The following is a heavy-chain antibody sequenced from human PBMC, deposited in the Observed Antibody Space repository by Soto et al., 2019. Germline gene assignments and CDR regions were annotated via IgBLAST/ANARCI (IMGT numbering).Heavy chain of an antibody. J-gene: IGHJ4*02. Sequence: SETLSLTCAVYGGSFSGYYWSWIRQPPGKGLEWIGEINHSGSTNYNPSLKSRVTISVDTSKNQFSLKLSSVTAADTAVYYCARGQLDSSGYTNAYWGQGTLVTVSS. CDR3: ARGQLDSSGYTNAY. CDR1: GGSFSGYY. V-gene: IGHV4-34*01. D-gene: IGHD3-22*01. CDR2: INHSGST.